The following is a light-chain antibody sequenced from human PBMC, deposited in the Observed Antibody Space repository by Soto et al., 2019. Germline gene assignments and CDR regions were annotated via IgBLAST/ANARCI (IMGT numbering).Light chain of an antibody. V-gene: IGLV2-11*01. CDR1: SSDVGGY. Sequence: QSALTQPRSVSGSPGQSVTISCTGTSSDVGGYVSWYQQHPGKAPKLMIYEVSKRPSGVPDRFSGSKSGNTASLTISGLQAEDEADYYCCSYTITSAYWVFGGGTKLTVL. J-gene: IGLJ3*02. CDR3: CSYTITSAYWV. CDR2: EVS.